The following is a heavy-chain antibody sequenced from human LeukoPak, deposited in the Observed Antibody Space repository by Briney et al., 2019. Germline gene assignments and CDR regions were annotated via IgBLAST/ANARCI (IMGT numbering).Heavy chain of an antibody. V-gene: IGHV3-43*01. Sequence: GGSLRLSCAASGFTFDDYTIHWVRQAPGKGLEWVSLISWDGGTTYYADSVKGRFTISRDNAKNSLYLQMNSLRSEDTAFYHCARDRCSSTSCYNTPNWFDPWGQGTLVTVSS. CDR3: ARDRCSSTSCYNTPNWFDP. J-gene: IGHJ5*02. CDR1: GFTFDDYT. D-gene: IGHD2-2*02. CDR2: ISWDGGTT.